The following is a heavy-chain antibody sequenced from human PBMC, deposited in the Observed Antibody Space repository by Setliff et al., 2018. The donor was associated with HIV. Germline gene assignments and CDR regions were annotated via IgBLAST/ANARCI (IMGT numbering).Heavy chain of an antibody. Sequence: GGSLRLSCAASGFTFSSYSMNWVRQAPGKGLECVSSISSSSSYIYYADSVKGRFTISRDNARNSLYLQLNSLRAEDTALYYCAREPYYDILTGYLDYWGQGALVTVSS. CDR1: GFTFSSYS. V-gene: IGHV3-21*04. J-gene: IGHJ4*02. CDR2: ISSSSSYI. CDR3: AREPYYDILTGYLDY. D-gene: IGHD3-9*01.